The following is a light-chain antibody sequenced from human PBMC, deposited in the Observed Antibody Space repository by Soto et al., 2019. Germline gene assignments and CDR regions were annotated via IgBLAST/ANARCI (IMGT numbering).Light chain of an antibody. Sequence: EIVLTQSPATLSLSPGERATLSCRASQSVGSYLAWYQQKPGQAPRLLIYDASSRATGIPARFSGSGSGTAFTLTISSLEPEDFAVYYCQQRSNWYTFGQGTKLEIK. V-gene: IGKV3-11*01. CDR1: QSVGSY. CDR3: QQRSNWYT. J-gene: IGKJ2*01. CDR2: DAS.